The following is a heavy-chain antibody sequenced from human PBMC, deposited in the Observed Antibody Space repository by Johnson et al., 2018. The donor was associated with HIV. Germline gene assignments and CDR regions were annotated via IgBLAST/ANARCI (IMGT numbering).Heavy chain of an antibody. V-gene: IGHV3-64*01. Sequence: VLLVESGGGLVQPGGSLRLSCAASGFTFSSYAMHWVRQAPGKGLEYVSAISSNGGSTYYANSVKGRFTISRDNSKNTLYLQMGSLRAEDMAVYYCARVVVITYHDAFDIWGQGTMVTVSS. D-gene: IGHD3-22*01. CDR1: GFTFSSYA. J-gene: IGHJ3*02. CDR2: ISSNGGST. CDR3: ARVVVITYHDAFDI.